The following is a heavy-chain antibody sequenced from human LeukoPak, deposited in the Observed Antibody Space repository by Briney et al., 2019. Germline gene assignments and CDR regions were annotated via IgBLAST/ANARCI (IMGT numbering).Heavy chain of an antibody. Sequence: ASVKVSCKASGYTFTSYGISWVRQAPGQGLEWMGWLSAYNGDTNYAQKLQGRVTMTTDTSTSTAYMELRSLRSDDTAVYYCAREPLAWFGESSDAFDIWGQGTMVTVSS. CDR2: LSAYNGDT. V-gene: IGHV1-18*01. D-gene: IGHD3-10*01. CDR3: AREPLAWFGESSDAFDI. CDR1: GYTFTSYG. J-gene: IGHJ3*02.